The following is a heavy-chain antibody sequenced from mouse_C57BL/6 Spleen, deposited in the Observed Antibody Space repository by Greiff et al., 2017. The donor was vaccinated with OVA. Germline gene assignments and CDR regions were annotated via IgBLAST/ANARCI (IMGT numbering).Heavy chain of an antibody. CDR3: ARRYDGYYGYFDV. D-gene: IGHD2-3*01. Sequence: VQLKESGGGLVQPGESLKLSCESNEYEFPSHDMSWVRKTPEKRLELVAAINSDGGSTYYPDTMERRFIISRDNTKKTLYLQRSSLRSEDTALYYCARRYDGYYGYFDVWGTGTTVTVSA. CDR2: INSDGGST. CDR1: EYEFPSHD. V-gene: IGHV5-2*01. J-gene: IGHJ1*03.